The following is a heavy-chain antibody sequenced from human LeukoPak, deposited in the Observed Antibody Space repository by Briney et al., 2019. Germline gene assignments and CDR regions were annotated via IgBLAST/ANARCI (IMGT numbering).Heavy chain of an antibody. CDR2: ISYDGSNK. J-gene: IGHJ4*02. CDR1: GFTFSSYG. Sequence: GGSLRLSCAASGFTFSSYGMHWVRQAPGKGLEWVAVISYDGSNKYYADSVKGRFTISRDNSKNTLYLQMNSLRAEDTAVYYCAKGVVSDYWGQGTLVTVSS. CDR3: AKGVVSDY. V-gene: IGHV3-30*18. D-gene: IGHD2-21*01.